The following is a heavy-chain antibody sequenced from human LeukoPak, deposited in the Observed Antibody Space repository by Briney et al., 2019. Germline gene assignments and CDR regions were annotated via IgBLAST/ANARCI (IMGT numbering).Heavy chain of an antibody. CDR1: GYTFTSYG. Sequence: ASVTVSCKASGYTFTSYGISWVRQAPGQGLEWMGWISAYNGNTNYAQKFQGRVTITADVSTGATYMELSSLRSEDTAVYYCARDAWQNWKSGANHYYYGLDVWGQGTTVTVSS. CDR3: ARDAWQNWKSGANHYYYGLDV. V-gene: IGHV1-18*01. D-gene: IGHD1-1*01. J-gene: IGHJ6*02. CDR2: ISAYNGNT.